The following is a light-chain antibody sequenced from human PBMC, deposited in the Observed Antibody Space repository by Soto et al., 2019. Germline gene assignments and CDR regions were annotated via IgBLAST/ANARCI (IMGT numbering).Light chain of an antibody. CDR3: HQYAASPLT. V-gene: IGKV3-20*01. Sequence: EIVLTQSPGTLSLSPGESTTLSCRASQSVRRNCLAWYQQKPGRAPRLLIHGASYRATGVPDRFSGSGSETDFTLTISRLEPEDFAVYYCHQYAASPLTFGGGTKVEIK. CDR1: QSVRRNC. CDR2: GAS. J-gene: IGKJ4*01.